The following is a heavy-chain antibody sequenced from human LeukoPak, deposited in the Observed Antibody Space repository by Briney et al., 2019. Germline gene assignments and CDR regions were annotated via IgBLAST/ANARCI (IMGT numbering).Heavy chain of an antibody. V-gene: IGHV4-39*01. CDR1: GGSLSTSSSY. J-gene: IGHJ3*02. CDR2: IYYSGST. D-gene: IGHD3-10*01. Sequence: PSETLSLTCTVFGGSLSTSSSYWGWIRQPPGKGLGWIGSIYYSGSTYYNPSLKSRVTISVDTSRNQFSLKLSSVSAADTAVYYCARGLGYGSGSYYLGFDMWGQGTMVTVSS. CDR3: ARGLGYGSGSYYLGFDM.